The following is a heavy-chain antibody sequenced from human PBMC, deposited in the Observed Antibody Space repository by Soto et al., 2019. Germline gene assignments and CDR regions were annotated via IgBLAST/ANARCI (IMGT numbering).Heavy chain of an antibody. CDR2: VSHDGRNT. Sequence: TGGSLRLSCAASGFTFSNYGMHWVRQAPGKGLEWVAVVSHDGRNTHYADSVKGRFTISRDSSKNTVSLEMTSLRAEDTAVYYCAKGGRQWLVTSDFNYWGQGALVTVSS. D-gene: IGHD6-19*01. CDR1: GFTFSNYG. CDR3: AKGGRQWLVTSDFNY. J-gene: IGHJ4*02. V-gene: IGHV3-30*18.